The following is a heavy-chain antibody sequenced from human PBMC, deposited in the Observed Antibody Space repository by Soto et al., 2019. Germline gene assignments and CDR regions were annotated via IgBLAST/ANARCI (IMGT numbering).Heavy chain of an antibody. CDR3: ARVRYGDYAGLRDY. CDR1: GFTVSSNY. Sequence: EVQLVESGGGLVQPGGSLRLSCAASGFTVSSNYMSWVRQAPGKGLEWVSVIYSGGSTYYADSVKGRFTISSDNSKNTLYLQMNSLRAEDTAVYYCARVRYGDYAGLRDYWGQGTLVTVSS. D-gene: IGHD4-17*01. V-gene: IGHV3-66*01. J-gene: IGHJ4*02. CDR2: IYSGGST.